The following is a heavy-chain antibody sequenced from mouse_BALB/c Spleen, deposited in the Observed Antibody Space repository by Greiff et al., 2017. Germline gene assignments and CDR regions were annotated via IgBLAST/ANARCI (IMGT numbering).Heavy chain of an antibody. CDR3: VYGNYGYWYFDV. CDR1: GYTFTSYD. CDR2: IFPGDGST. D-gene: IGHD2-1*01. J-gene: IGHJ1*01. Sequence: QVQLQQSGAELVKPGASVKLSCKASGYTFTSYDINWVRQRPEQGLEWIGWIFPGDGSTKYNEKFKGKATLTTDKSSSTAYMQLSRLTSEDSAVYFCVYGNYGYWYFDVWGAGTTVTVSS. V-gene: IGHV1S56*01.